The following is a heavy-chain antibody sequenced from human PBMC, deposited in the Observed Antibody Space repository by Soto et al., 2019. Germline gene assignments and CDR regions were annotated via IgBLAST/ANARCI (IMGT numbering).Heavy chain of an antibody. CDR1: ESALTSLA. CDR3: ARSLFIAATDTEPFDS. V-gene: IGHV3-23*01. Sequence: GGSLRLSCEASESALTSLAMTWVRQAPGKGLEWVSSFADGGNDRFYADSVKGRFTISRDNSKNTLYLHMNSLRAEDTAVHYCARSLFIAATDTEPFDSWGQGTLVTVSS. CDR2: FADGGNDR. J-gene: IGHJ4*02. D-gene: IGHD6-13*01.